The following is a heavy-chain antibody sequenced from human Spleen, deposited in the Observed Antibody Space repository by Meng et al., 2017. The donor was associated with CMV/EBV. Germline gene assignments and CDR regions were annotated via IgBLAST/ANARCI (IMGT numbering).Heavy chain of an antibody. J-gene: IGHJ6*02. CDR3: ARDLIVGATGGMDV. V-gene: IGHV1-2*02. CDR2: INPNSGGT. D-gene: IGHD1-26*01. Sequence: ASVKVSCKASGYTFTGHFMHWVRQAPGQGLEWVGWINPNSGGTNYAQKFQGRVTMTRDTSISAAYMELSRLRSDDTAVYYCARDLIVGATGGMDVWGQGTTVTVSS. CDR1: GYTFTGHF.